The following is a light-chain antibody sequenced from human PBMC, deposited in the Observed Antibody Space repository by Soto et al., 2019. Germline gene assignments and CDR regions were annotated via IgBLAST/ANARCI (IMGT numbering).Light chain of an antibody. CDR3: QQRSNWPTWT. V-gene: IGKV3-11*01. J-gene: IGKJ1*01. Sequence: EIVLTQSPDTLSLSPGERATLSCLASQSVSSYLAWYQQKPGQAPRLLIYDASNRATGIPARFSGSGSGTDFTLTISSLEPEDFAVYYCQQRSNWPTWTFGQGTK. CDR1: QSVSSY. CDR2: DAS.